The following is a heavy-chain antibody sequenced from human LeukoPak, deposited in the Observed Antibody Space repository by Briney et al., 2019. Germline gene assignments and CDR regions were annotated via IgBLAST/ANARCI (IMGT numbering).Heavy chain of an antibody. CDR2: INPNSGGA. J-gene: IGHJ6*04. CDR1: GYTFTGYY. CDR3: ARDFCGGDCYSRSTYMDV. V-gene: IGHV1-2*06. D-gene: IGHD2-21*02. Sequence: ASVKVSCKASGYTFTGYYMHWVRQAPGQGLEWMGRINPNSGGANYAQKFRGRVTMTRATSISTAYMDLSRLRSDDPAVYYCARDFCGGDCYSRSTYMDVWGKGTTVTVSS.